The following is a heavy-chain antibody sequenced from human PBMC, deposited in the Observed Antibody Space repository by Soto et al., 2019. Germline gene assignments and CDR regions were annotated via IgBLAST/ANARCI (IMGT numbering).Heavy chain of an antibody. CDR3: ARERGFDP. V-gene: IGHV4-59*01. Sequence: SETLSLTCTVSGGSISSYYWSWIRQPPGKGLEWIGYIYYSGSTNYNPSLKCRVTISVDTSKNQFSLKLGSVTAADTAVYYCARERGFDPWGQGTLVTVSS. J-gene: IGHJ5*02. CDR2: IYYSGST. CDR1: GGSISSYY.